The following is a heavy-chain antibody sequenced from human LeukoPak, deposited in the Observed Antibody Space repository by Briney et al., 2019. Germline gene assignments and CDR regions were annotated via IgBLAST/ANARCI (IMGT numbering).Heavy chain of an antibody. CDR2: IYYSGST. V-gene: IGHV4-39*07. CDR1: GGSISSSSYY. D-gene: IGHD2-15*01. J-gene: IGHJ3*02. CDR3: ARAEPVTPYCSGGSCYSPENHDAFDI. Sequence: SETLSLTCTVSGGSISSSSYYWGWIRQPPGKGLEWIGSIYYSGSTYYNPSLKSRVTISVDTSKNQFSLKLSSVTAADTAVYYCARAEPVTPYCSGGSCYSPENHDAFDIWGQGTMVTVSS.